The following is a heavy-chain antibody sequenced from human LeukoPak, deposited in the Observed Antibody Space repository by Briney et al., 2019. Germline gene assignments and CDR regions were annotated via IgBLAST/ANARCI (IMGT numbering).Heavy chain of an antibody. J-gene: IGHJ4*02. D-gene: IGHD2-15*01. CDR2: ITASDVTT. CDR1: GFTFSSYV. Sequence: PGGSLRLSCATSGFTFSSYVMTWVRQAPGKGLEWVSSITASDVTTYYADSVRGRFTISRDNSKNTLYLQMSSLRAEDAAVYYCAKAPVTSCRGAFCYPFDYWGQGTLVTVSS. V-gene: IGHV3-23*01. CDR3: AKAPVTSCRGAFCYPFDY.